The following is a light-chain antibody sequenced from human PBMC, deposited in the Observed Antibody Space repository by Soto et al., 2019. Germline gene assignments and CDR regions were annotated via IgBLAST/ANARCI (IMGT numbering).Light chain of an antibody. CDR1: QSISSW. J-gene: IGKJ1*01. CDR2: KAY. Sequence: DIKMTQSPSTLSASVGDRVTITCRASQSISSWLAWYQQKPGKAPKLLIYKAYSLESGVPSRFSGSGSGTEFTLTISSLQPDDFATYYCQQYNSYSWTFGQGTKVEIK. V-gene: IGKV1-5*03. CDR3: QQYNSYSWT.